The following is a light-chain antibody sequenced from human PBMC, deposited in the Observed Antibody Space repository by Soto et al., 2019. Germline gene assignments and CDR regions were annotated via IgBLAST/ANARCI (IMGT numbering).Light chain of an antibody. CDR2: GSY. CDR3: QQYGSSPPYT. Sequence: EVVLTQSPGTLSLSPGERATLSCRASQSVTNKYLAWYQQKPGQAPKLLIFGSYDRATGIPDRFSGSGSVTDFTLTISRLEPEDFAVYYCQQYGSSPPYTFGQGTKLEI. J-gene: IGKJ2*01. CDR1: QSVTNKY. V-gene: IGKV3-20*01.